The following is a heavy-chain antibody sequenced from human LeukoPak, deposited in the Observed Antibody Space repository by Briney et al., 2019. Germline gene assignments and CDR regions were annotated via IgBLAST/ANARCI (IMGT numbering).Heavy chain of an antibody. CDR1: GFTVSSNY. V-gene: IGHV3-66*01. D-gene: IGHD3-10*01. CDR2: IYSGGST. CDR3: ARDRRESGYYGMDV. Sequence: GGSLRLSCAASGFTVSSNYMSWVRQAPGKGLAWVSVIYSGGSTYYADSVKGRFTISRDNSKNTLYLQMNSLRAEDTAVYYCARDRRESGYYGMDVWGQGTTVTVSS. J-gene: IGHJ6*02.